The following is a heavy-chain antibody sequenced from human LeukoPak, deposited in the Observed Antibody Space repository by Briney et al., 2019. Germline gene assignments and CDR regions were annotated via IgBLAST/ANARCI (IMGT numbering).Heavy chain of an antibody. D-gene: IGHD2/OR15-2a*01. CDR1: GFTFGSPW. V-gene: IGHV3-74*01. Sequence: GGSLRLSCAASGFTFGSPWMHWVRQAPGKGLVWVSRINSDGSATAYADSVKGRFTISKDNAKNTVYLQMNSLRAEDTAVYYCVSFYETYWGRGTLVTVSS. CDR2: INSDGSAT. CDR3: VSFYETY. J-gene: IGHJ4*02.